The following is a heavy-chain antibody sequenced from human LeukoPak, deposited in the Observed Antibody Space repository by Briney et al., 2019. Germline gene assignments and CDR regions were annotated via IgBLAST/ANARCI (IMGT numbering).Heavy chain of an antibody. D-gene: IGHD3-10*01. CDR3: ARALWFGDTNWFDP. J-gene: IGHJ5*02. CDR1: GFTFNDYY. Sequence: GGSLRLSCAASGFTFNDYYMTWIRQAPGKGLEWVTNIKQDGSEKYYVDSVKGRFTISRDNAKNSLYLQMNSLRAEDTAVYYCARALWFGDTNWFDPWGQGTLVTVSS. V-gene: IGHV3-7*03. CDR2: IKQDGSEK.